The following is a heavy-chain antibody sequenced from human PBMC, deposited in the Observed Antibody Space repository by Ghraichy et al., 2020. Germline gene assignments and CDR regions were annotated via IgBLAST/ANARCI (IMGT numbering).Heavy chain of an antibody. CDR3: ARGGRFRVGESWFYGWLDL. V-gene: IGHV4-59*01. CDR1: GDSIRGYF. CDR2: IYYAGST. D-gene: IGHD3-16*01. Sequence: SETLSLTCPVSGDSIRGYFWTWVRQPPGRGLEWVGFIYYAGSTKYNSSLESRVTISLDTSKKKISLELKYVSAADTAVYYCARGGRFRVGESWFYGWLDLWRRGTLGTVSS. J-gene: IGHJ5*02.